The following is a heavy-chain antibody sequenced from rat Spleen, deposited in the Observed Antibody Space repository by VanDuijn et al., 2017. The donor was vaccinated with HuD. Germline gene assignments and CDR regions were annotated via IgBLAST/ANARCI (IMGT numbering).Heavy chain of an antibody. V-gene: IGHV5-22*01. J-gene: IGHJ1*01. CDR1: GFTFSNYD. CDR2: ISYDGSST. CDR3: ARRGGPYWYFDF. D-gene: IGHD4-3*01. Sequence: EVQLVESGGGLVQPGRSMKLSCAASGFTFSNYDMAWVRQAPTKGLEWVASISYDGSSTYYRDSVKGRFAISRDNARSTLYLQMNSLRSEDTATYYCARRGGPYWYFDFWGPGTMVTVSS.